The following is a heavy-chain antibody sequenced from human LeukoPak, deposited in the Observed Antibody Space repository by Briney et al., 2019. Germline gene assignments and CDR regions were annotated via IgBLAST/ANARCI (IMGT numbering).Heavy chain of an antibody. Sequence: SETLSLTCTVSGGSISSYYWSWIRQPPGKGLERIGYIYYSGSTNYNPSLKSRVTISVDTSKNQFSLKLSSVTAADTAVYYCARVVTMVRGVTLYYFDYWGQGTLVTVSS. CDR2: IYYSGST. CDR3: ARVVTMVRGVTLYYFDY. D-gene: IGHD3-10*01. CDR1: GGSISSYY. J-gene: IGHJ4*02. V-gene: IGHV4-59*08.